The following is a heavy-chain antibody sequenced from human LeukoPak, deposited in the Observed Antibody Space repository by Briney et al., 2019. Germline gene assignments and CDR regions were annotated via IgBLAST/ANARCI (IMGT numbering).Heavy chain of an antibody. Sequence: SETLSLTCAVYGGSFSGYYWSWIRQPPGKGLEWIGYIYYTGTTNYNPSLKSRVTISVDTSKNQFSLKVSSVTAADTGVYYCASKSTDHGELRFDYWGQGTLVTVSS. CDR3: ASKSTDHGELRFDY. CDR2: IYYTGTT. V-gene: IGHV4-59*01. CDR1: GGSFSGYY. J-gene: IGHJ4*02. D-gene: IGHD4-17*01.